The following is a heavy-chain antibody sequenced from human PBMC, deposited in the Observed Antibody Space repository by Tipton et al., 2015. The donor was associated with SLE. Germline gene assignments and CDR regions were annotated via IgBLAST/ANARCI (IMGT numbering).Heavy chain of an antibody. V-gene: IGHV5-51*01. D-gene: IGHD1-26*01. J-gene: IGHJ4*02. CDR3: ARTVGATPFDY. Sequence: RYSPTFQGQVTISVDKSISTAFLQWSSLKASDTAMYYCARTVGATPFDYWGQGIQVTVSS.